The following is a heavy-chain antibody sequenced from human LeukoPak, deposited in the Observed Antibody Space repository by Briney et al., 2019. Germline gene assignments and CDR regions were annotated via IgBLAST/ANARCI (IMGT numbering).Heavy chain of an antibody. J-gene: IGHJ5*02. D-gene: IGHD3-10*01. CDR2: INHSGST. CDR1: GGSFSGYY. V-gene: IGHV4-34*01. Sequence: SETLSLTCAVYGGSFSGYYWSWIRQPPGKGLEWIGEINHSGSTYYNPPLKSRVTISVDRSKNQLSLKLSSVTAADTAVYYCARYILGVVRWFDPWGQGTLVTVSS. CDR3: ARYILGVVRWFDP.